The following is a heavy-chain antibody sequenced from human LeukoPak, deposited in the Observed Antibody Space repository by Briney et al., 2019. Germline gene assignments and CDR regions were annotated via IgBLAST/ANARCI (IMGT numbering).Heavy chain of an antibody. CDR3: ARDDYGGRGELDY. CDR2: IKQDGSEK. D-gene: IGHD4-23*01. V-gene: IGHV3-7*01. Sequence: GGSLRLSCAASGFTLSSYWMSWVRQAPGKGLEWVAYIKQDGSEKYHVDSVKGRFTISRDNAKNSLYLQMKSLRAEDTAVYYCARDDYGGRGELDYWGQGTLVTVSS. J-gene: IGHJ4*02. CDR1: GFTLSSYW.